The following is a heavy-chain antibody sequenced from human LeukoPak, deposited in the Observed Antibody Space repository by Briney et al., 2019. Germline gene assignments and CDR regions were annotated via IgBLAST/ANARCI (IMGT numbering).Heavy chain of an antibody. Sequence: SVKVSCKASGGTFSTSAITWLRQAPGQGLEWIGRIIPFLNTNYARKFGGRVTMTADESTTTAYLKLSGLRSEDTAIYYCAINWGSGWNKATDFWGQGTLVTVSS. D-gene: IGHD6-19*01. CDR1: GGTFSTSA. CDR3: AINWGSGWNKATDF. J-gene: IGHJ4*02. V-gene: IGHV1-69*11. CDR2: IIPFLNT.